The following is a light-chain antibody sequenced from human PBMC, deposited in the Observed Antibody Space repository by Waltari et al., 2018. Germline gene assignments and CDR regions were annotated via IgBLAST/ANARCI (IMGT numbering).Light chain of an antibody. J-gene: IGLJ3*02. CDR2: EIP. Sequence: QSALTQPPSASGSPGPSITIACTGPSSDVGGSDFFSWYQQSPGKAPKLIIYEIPQRPSGVPDRFSGSKSGNTASLTVSGLQPEDEAEYFCSSYAATYNLVFGGGTKLTV. CDR1: SSDVGGSDF. V-gene: IGLV2-8*01. CDR3: SSYAATYNLV.